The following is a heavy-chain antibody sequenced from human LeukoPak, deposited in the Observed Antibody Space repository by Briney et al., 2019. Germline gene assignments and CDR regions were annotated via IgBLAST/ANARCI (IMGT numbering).Heavy chain of an antibody. J-gene: IGHJ4*02. CDR2: ISAYNGNT. D-gene: IGHD4-17*01. Sequence: ASVKVSCKASGGTFSSYAISWVRQAPGQGLEWMGWISAYNGNTNYAQKLQGRVTMTTDTSTSTAYMELRSLRSDDTAVYYCARGSGGYGDYYYFDYWGQGTLVTVSS. CDR1: GGTFSSYA. CDR3: ARGSGGYGDYYYFDY. V-gene: IGHV1-18*01.